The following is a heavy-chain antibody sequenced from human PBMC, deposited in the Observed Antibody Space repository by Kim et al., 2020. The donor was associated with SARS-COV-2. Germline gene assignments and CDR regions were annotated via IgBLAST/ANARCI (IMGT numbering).Heavy chain of an antibody. D-gene: IGHD6-19*01. Sequence: STYNADSVKGRFTISRDNSKNTLYLQMNSLRAEDTAVYYCARGSSGWVDYWGQGTLVTVSS. CDR3: ARGSSGWVDY. V-gene: IGHV3-53*01. J-gene: IGHJ4*02. CDR2: ST.